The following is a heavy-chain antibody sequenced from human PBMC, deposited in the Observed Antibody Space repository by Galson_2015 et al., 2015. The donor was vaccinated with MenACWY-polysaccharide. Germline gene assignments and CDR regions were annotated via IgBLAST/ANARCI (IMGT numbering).Heavy chain of an antibody. CDR1: GFSFSTYW. CDR3: ARPSSGGSYYND. D-gene: IGHD2-15*01. J-gene: IGHJ4*02. Sequence: SLRLSCAASGFSFSTYWMRWVRQAPGKGLEWVANINQPGRDKYYVDSVRGRFTISRDNAKNSVYLQMDSLRAEDTAVYYCARPSSGGSYYNDWGQGTLVTVSS. V-gene: IGHV3-7*01. CDR2: INQPGRDK.